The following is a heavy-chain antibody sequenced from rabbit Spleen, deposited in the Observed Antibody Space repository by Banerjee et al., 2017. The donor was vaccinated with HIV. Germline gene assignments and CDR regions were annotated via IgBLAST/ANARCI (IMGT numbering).Heavy chain of an antibody. CDR3: ARDTSSSFSSYGMDL. D-gene: IGHD1-1*01. CDR1: GVSFSSSSY. Sequence: QSLEESGGDLVKPGASLTLTCTASGVSFSSSSYMCWVRQAPGKGLEWIACIDSGNSGFTYFATWAEGRFTCSKTSSTTVTLQMTRLTAADTATYFCARDTSSSFSSYGMDLWGPGTLVTVS. J-gene: IGHJ6*01. CDR2: IDSGNSGFT. V-gene: IGHV1S40*01.